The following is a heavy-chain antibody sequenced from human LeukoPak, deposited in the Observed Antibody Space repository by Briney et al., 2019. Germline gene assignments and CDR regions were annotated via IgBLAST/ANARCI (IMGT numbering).Heavy chain of an antibody. CDR2: IYPGDSDT. J-gene: IGHJ4*02. Sequence: GESLKISCKVPGYSFTFYWIAWVRQMPGKGLEWVGIIYPGDSDTRYSPSFRGQVSISADKSISTAYLQWSSLKASDSAMYYCARVPNYDFWSGHSSYFDYWGQGTLVTVSS. CDR3: ARVPNYDFWSGHSSYFDY. V-gene: IGHV5-51*01. D-gene: IGHD3-3*01. CDR1: GYSFTFYW.